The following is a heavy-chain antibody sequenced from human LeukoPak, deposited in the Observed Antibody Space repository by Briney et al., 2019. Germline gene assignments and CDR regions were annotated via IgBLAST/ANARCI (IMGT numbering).Heavy chain of an antibody. Sequence: GSLRLSCAASGFTFNNYAMSWVRQAPGKGLEWVSVISGRGGTTYYADSVKGRFTISRDNSKNTLYLQMNSLRAEDTAVYYCAKDGDLAGYYADPEYYFDYWGQGTLVTVSS. J-gene: IGHJ4*02. CDR2: ISGRGGTT. V-gene: IGHV3-23*01. CDR3: AKDGDLAGYYADPEYYFDY. D-gene: IGHD1-26*01. CDR1: GFTFNNYA.